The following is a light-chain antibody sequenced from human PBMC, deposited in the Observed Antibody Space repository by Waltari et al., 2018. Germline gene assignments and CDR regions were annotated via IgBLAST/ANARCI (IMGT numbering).Light chain of an antibody. J-gene: IGLJ1*01. CDR1: ALPNGP. Sequence: SYALTQPPSISVAPGQTARITCSSDALPNGPTPLDRQQPGQAPTLVIYKDFERLSGSPERFSGSSPGTAITLTISGVPAEDEADYYCQSAYSSGTYVFRTGTKVTVL. CDR3: QSAYSSGTYV. CDR2: KDF. V-gene: IGLV3-25*03.